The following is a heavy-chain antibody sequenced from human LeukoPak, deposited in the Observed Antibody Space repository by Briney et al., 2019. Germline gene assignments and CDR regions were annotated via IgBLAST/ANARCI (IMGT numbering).Heavy chain of an antibody. CDR1: GYTFTSYY. J-gene: IGHJ6*03. D-gene: IGHD6-13*01. Sequence: ASVKVSCKASGYTFTSYYMHWVRQAPGQGLEWMGIINPSGGSTSYAQKFQGRVTITADKSTSTAYMELSSLRSEDTAVYYCALRTYSSSWYYYYMDVWGKGTTVTVSS. CDR3: ALRTYSSSWYYYYMDV. CDR2: INPSGGST. V-gene: IGHV1-46*01.